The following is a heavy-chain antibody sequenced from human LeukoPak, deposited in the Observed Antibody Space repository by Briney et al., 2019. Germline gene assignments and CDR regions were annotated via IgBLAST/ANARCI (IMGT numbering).Heavy chain of an antibody. Sequence: SQTLSLTCAISGDSVSSYTAAWNWIRQSPSRGLEWLGRTYYRSVWYNDYADSVKSRITINPDTSKNQFSLQLNSVTPEDTAVYYRARGGSGWFERAIDYWGQGTLVTVSS. D-gene: IGHD6-19*01. CDR2: TYYRSVWYN. J-gene: IGHJ4*02. CDR3: ARGGSGWFERAIDY. V-gene: IGHV6-1*01. CDR1: GDSVSSYTAA.